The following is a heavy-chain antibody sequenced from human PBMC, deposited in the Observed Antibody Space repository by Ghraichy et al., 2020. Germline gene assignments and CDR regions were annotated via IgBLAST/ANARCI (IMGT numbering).Heavy chain of an antibody. CDR3: ARDGPDLLLWFGELLSHYYYYGMDV. Sequence: GESLNISCAASGFTFSSYEMNWVRQAPGKGLEWVSYISSSGSTIYYADSVKGRFTISRDNAKNSLYLQMNSLRAEDTAVYYCARDGPDLLLWFGELLSHYYYYGMDVWGQGTTVTVSS. V-gene: IGHV3-48*03. CDR1: GFTFSSYE. CDR2: ISSSGSTI. D-gene: IGHD3-10*01. J-gene: IGHJ6*02.